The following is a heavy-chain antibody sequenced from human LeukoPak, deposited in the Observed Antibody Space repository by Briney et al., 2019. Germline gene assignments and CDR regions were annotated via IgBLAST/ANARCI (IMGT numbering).Heavy chain of an antibody. D-gene: IGHD2/OR15-2a*01. CDR3: ARVLVKTRGNYFHDDY. CDR2: ISAYDDKR. Sequence: ASVKVSCKASGYTFTSYGISWARQAPGQGLEWMGWISAYDDKRNSVQRFQDRITMTTDTSTSTSYLELRNLRSDDTAVYYCARVLVKTRGNYFHDDYWGQGTLVTVSS. V-gene: IGHV1-18*01. CDR1: GYTFTSYG. J-gene: IGHJ4*02.